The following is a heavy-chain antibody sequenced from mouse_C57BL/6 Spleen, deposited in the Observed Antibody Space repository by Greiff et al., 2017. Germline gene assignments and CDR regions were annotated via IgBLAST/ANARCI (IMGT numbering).Heavy chain of an antibody. J-gene: IGHJ2*01. CDR1: GFTFSSYA. CDR2: ISDGGSYT. CDR3: ARSNWDERGYYFDY. V-gene: IGHV5-4*03. Sequence: EVKLMESGGGLVKPGGSLKLSCAASGFTFSSYAMSWVRQTPEKRLEWVATISDGGSYTYYPDNVKGRFTISRDNAKNNLYLQMSHLKSEDTAMYYCARSNWDERGYYFDYWGQGTTLTVSS. D-gene: IGHD4-1*02.